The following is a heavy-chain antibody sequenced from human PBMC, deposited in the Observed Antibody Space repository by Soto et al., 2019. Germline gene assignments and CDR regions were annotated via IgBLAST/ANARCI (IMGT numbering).Heavy chain of an antibody. D-gene: IGHD6-19*01. CDR3: ARSNILPVAGREFDY. J-gene: IGHJ4*02. CDR1: GGSFSGYY. Sequence: QVQLQQWGAGLLKPSETLSLTCAVYGGSFSGYYWSWIRQPPRKGLEWLGEINHSGSTNYNQSLKSRVTIPVYTSKNQFSLKLRSVTAADTAVYYCARSNILPVAGREFDYWGQGTLVTVSS. V-gene: IGHV4-34*01. CDR2: INHSGST.